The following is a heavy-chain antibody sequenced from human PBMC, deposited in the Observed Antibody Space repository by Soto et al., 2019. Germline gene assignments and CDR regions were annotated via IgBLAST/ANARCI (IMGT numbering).Heavy chain of an antibody. Sequence: ASVKVSCKESGYTFTSYYMHWVRQAPEQGLEWMGIINPSGGSTSYAQKFQGRVTMTRDTSTSTVYMELSSLRSEDTAVYYCARGGLGGSWSNWFDPWGQGTLVTVSS. J-gene: IGHJ5*02. V-gene: IGHV1-46*01. D-gene: IGHD6-13*01. CDR3: ARGGLGGSWSNWFDP. CDR1: GYTFTSYY. CDR2: INPSGGST.